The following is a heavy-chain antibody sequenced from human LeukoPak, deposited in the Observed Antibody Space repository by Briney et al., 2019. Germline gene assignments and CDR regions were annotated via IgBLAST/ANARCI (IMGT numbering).Heavy chain of an antibody. Sequence: GGSLRLSCAASGFTFSSYAMSWVRQAPGKGLEWVSGISWNSGSIGYADSVKGRFTISRDNAKNSLYLQMNSLRAEDMALYYCAKGPLHMTPQYYFDYWGQGTLVTVSS. CDR2: ISWNSGSI. CDR1: GFTFSSYA. D-gene: IGHD5-24*01. CDR3: AKGPLHMTPQYYFDY. J-gene: IGHJ4*02. V-gene: IGHV3-9*03.